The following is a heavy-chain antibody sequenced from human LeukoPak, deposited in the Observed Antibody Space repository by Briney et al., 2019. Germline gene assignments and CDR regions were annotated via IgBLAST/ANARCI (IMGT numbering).Heavy chain of an antibody. CDR1: GGTFSSYA. Sequence: WASVKVSCKASGGTFSSYAISWVRQAPGQGLEWMGRIIPILGIANYAQKFQGRVTITADKSTSTAYMELSSLRSEDTAVYYCASGPDPSSIPFSNWFDPWGQGTLVTVSS. CDR3: ASGPDPSSIPFSNWFDP. V-gene: IGHV1-69*04. D-gene: IGHD6-13*01. J-gene: IGHJ5*02. CDR2: IIPILGIA.